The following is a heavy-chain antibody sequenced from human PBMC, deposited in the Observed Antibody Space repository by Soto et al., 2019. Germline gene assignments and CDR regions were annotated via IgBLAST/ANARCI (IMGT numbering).Heavy chain of an antibody. J-gene: IGHJ5*02. D-gene: IGHD2-21*01. CDR3: ARGPSRLIMIAEPDEGLLWLDP. Sequence: KRYCKGAAYGLTIDGSGWVRKENGQGLEWMGWISAYNGNINYAQKFRGRVTMTTDTSTSSAYMELTGLRPDDTAVYYCARGPSRLIMIAEPDEGLLWLDPWGQGTLVPVSS. CDR2: ISAYNGNI. CDR1: AYGLTIDG. V-gene: IGHV1-18*01.